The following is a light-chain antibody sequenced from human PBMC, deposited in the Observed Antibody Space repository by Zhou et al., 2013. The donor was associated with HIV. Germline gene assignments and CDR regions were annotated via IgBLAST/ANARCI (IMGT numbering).Light chain of an antibody. CDR3: LQHNISPLT. V-gene: IGKV1-17*01. CDR1: QGIGND. Sequence: DIQMTQSPSSLSASVGDRVTTTCRASQGIGNDLGWYQQKPGKAPKRLISAASSFQSGVPSRFSGSGSGTEFTLTISSLQPEDFATYYCLQHNISPLTFGGGTKVEI. J-gene: IGKJ4*01. CDR2: AAS.